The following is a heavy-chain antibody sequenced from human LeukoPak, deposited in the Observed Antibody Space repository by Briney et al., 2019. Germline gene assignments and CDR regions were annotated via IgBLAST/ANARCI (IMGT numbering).Heavy chain of an antibody. CDR3: AREGSITGIDY. CDR2: IYYSGST. CDR1: GGSIRSYY. D-gene: IGHD1-14*01. J-gene: IGHJ4*02. V-gene: IGHV4-59*01. Sequence: PSETLSLTCTVSGGSIRSYYWSWIRQPPGKGLEWIGYIYYSGSTNYNPSLKSRVTISVDTSKNQFSLKLRCVSAAVTAVYYCAREGSITGIDYWGQGTLVTVSS.